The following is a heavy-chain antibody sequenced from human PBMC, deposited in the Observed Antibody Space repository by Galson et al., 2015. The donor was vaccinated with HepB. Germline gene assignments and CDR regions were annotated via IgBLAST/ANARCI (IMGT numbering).Heavy chain of an antibody. J-gene: IGHJ2*01. Sequence: SLRLSCAASGFTFSNCDMHWVRKVTGKSLEWVSALGRGGDTYYADSAKCRFTISRDNAKNSLYLQMHSLRAGDTAVYYCAREISGDGGSSGWHFDLWGRGTLVTVSS. CDR3: AREISGDGGSSGWHFDL. V-gene: IGHV3-13*04. CDR1: GFTFSNCD. D-gene: IGHD4-23*01. CDR2: LGRGGDT.